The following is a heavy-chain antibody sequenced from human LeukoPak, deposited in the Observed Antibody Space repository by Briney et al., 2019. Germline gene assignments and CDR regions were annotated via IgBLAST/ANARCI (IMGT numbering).Heavy chain of an antibody. D-gene: IGHD6-19*01. CDR3: ARGRYTSGWYPDYFDS. CDR1: GFTFSSYW. CDR2: IKQDGSDK. J-gene: IGHJ4*02. Sequence: GGSLRLSCAASGFTFSSYWMSWVRQTPVEGLEWVANIKQDGSDKYYVDSVKGRFTISRDNAKNSLFLQMDSLRAEDTAVYYCARGRYTSGWYPDYFDSWGQGTLVTVSS. V-gene: IGHV3-7*01.